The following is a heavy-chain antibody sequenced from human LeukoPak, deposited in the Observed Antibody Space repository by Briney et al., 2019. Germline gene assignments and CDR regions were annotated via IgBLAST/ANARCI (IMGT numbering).Heavy chain of an antibody. J-gene: IGHJ3*02. CDR1: GFTFSVFE. D-gene: IGHD3-10*01. V-gene: IGHV3-48*03. CDR3: ARGRSITLLRGVAMSDGFDI. CDR2: ISSTGSWT. Sequence: GGSLRLSCAASGFTFSVFEMNWVRQAPGKGLEWVSYISSTGSWTYYADSVKGRFTISRDNAKNSLYLQMNGLRAEDTAVYYCARGRSITLLRGVAMSDGFDIWGQGAMVTVSS.